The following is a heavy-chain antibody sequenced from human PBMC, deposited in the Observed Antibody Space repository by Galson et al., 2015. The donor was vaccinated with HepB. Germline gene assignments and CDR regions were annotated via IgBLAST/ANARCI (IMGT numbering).Heavy chain of an antibody. Sequence: SLRLSCAASGFTFSGSAMHWVRQASGKGLEWVGRIRSKANSYATAYAASVKGRFTISRDDSKNTAYLQMNSLKTEDTAVYYCTRLSYGGNSGGVDYWGQGTLVTVSS. D-gene: IGHD4-23*01. CDR1: GFTFSGSA. CDR3: TRLSYGGNSGGVDY. CDR2: IRSKANSYAT. J-gene: IGHJ4*02. V-gene: IGHV3-73*01.